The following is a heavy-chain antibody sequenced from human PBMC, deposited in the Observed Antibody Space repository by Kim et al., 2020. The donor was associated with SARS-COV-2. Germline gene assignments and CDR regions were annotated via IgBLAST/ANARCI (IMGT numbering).Heavy chain of an antibody. CDR3: ARGGRLVGATDY. Sequence: SETLSLTCAVYGGSFSGYYWSWIRQPPGKGLEWIGEINHSGSTNYNPSLKSRVTISVDTSKNQFSLKLSSVTAADTAVYYCARGGRLVGATDYWGQGTLVTVSS. CDR1: GGSFSGYY. V-gene: IGHV4-34*01. D-gene: IGHD1-26*01. CDR2: INHSGST. J-gene: IGHJ4*02.